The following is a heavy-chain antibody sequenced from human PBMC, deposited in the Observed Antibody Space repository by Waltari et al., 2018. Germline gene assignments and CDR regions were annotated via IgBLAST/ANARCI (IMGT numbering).Heavy chain of an antibody. CDR3: ARAAISPGDWYFDL. Sequence: QVQLQESGPGLVKPSETLSLTCAVSGYSISSGYYWGWIRQPPGKGLEWIGSIYHRGSTYYNPSLKSRVTISVDTSKNQFSLKLSSVTAADTAVYYCARAAISPGDWYFDLWGRGTLVTVSS. V-gene: IGHV4-38-2*01. CDR2: IYHRGST. J-gene: IGHJ2*01. CDR1: GYSISSGYY. D-gene: IGHD1-1*01.